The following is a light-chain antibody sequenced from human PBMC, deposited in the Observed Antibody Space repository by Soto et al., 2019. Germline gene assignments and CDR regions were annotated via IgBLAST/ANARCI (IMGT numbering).Light chain of an antibody. J-gene: IGKJ1*01. CDR1: QNINTW. Sequence: DIQMTQSPSALSASVGDRVTITCRASQNINTWLAWFRQIPGKAPKLLIYDASSLESGVPSRFSGSGSDTDFTLTITNLQPDDVAIYYCQQYYGYSRTFGQGTKVDIK. CDR3: QQYYGYSRT. CDR2: DAS. V-gene: IGKV1-5*01.